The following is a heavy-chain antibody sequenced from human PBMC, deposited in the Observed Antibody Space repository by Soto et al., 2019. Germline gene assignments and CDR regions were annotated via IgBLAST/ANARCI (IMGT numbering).Heavy chain of an antibody. CDR2: INHSGST. CDR1: GGSFSGYY. V-gene: IGHV4-34*01. D-gene: IGHD3-3*01. Sequence: TLSLTCAVYGGSFSGYYWSWIRQPPGKGLEWIGEINHSGSTNYNPSLKSRVTISVDTSKNQFSLKLSSVTAADTAVYYCARGRRYYDFWSGYYTGYAFDIWGQGTMVTVSS. J-gene: IGHJ3*02. CDR3: ARGRRYYDFWSGYYTGYAFDI.